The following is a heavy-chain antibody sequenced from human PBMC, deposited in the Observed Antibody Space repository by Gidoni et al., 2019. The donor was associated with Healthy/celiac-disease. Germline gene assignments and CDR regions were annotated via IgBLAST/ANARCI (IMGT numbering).Heavy chain of an antibody. CDR2: IYYSGST. J-gene: IGHJ3*02. D-gene: IGHD3-22*01. CDR1: GGSISSYY. V-gene: IGHV4-59*01. Sequence: QVQLQESGPGLVKPSETLSLTCTVSGGSISSYYWSWIRQPPGKGLEWIGYIYYSGSTNYNPSLKSRVTISVDTSKTQFSLKLSSVTAADTAVYYCARAGYYDSNGAFDIWGQGTMVTVSS. CDR3: ARAGYYDSNGAFDI.